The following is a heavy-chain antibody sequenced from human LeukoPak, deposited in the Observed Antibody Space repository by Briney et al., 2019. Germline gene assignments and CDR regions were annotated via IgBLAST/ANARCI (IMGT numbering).Heavy chain of an antibody. V-gene: IGHV4-39*07. D-gene: IGHD5-18*01. J-gene: IGHJ6*02. CDR3: ARRTRGYSYGPYYYGMDV. Sequence: SETLSLTCTVSGGSISSSSYYWGWIRQTPGKGLEWIGEINHSGSTNYNPSLKSRVTISVDTSKNQFSLKLSSVTAADTALYYCARRTRGYSYGPYYYGMDVWGQGTTVTVSS. CDR2: INHSGST. CDR1: GGSISSSSYY.